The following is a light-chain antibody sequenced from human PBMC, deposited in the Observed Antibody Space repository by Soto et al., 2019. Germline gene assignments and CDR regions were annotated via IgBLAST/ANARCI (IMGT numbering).Light chain of an antibody. V-gene: IGKV1-39*01. J-gene: IGKJ4*01. CDR1: QSISSH. CDR2: GAS. CDR3: QQGYSSPLT. Sequence: DIQMTQSPSSLSASVGDRVTITCRASQSISSHLNWYQQKSGKGPNLLIFGASSLQSGVPSRFSGSGSGTDFTLTIISLQPEDFATYYCQQGYSSPLTFGGGTKVEIK.